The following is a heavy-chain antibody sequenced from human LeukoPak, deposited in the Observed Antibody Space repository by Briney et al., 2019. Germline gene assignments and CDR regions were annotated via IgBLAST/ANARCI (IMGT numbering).Heavy chain of an antibody. D-gene: IGHD6-19*01. CDR3: ARATTGYSSGWRYWYFDL. Sequence: RGSLRLSCAASGFTFSSYWMSWVRQAPGKGLEWVANIKQDGSEKYYVDSVKGRFTISRDNAKNSLYLQMNSLRAEDTAVYYCARATTGYSSGWRYWYFDLWGRGTLVTVSS. V-gene: IGHV3-7*01. J-gene: IGHJ2*01. CDR1: GFTFSSYW. CDR2: IKQDGSEK.